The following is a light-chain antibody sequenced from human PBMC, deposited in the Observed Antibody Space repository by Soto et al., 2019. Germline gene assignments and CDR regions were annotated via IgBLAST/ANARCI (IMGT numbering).Light chain of an antibody. V-gene: IGKV1-9*01. Sequence: DILLTQSPSFLSASVGDRVTITCRASQGIDSYLVWYQQKPGQAPKLLIYAASTLQSGVPSRFSGSGSGTEFTLTISSLQPEDFATYYCQQLNNYPFTFGQGTRLDIK. J-gene: IGKJ5*01. CDR3: QQLNNYPFT. CDR2: AAS. CDR1: QGIDSY.